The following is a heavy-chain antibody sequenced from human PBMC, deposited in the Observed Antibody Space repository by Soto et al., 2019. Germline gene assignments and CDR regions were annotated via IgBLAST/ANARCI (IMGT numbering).Heavy chain of an antibody. CDR1: GYTFTSYG. V-gene: IGHV1-18*01. CDR2: ISAYNGNT. Sequence: ASVKVSCKASGYTFTSYGISWVRQAPGQGLEWMGWISAYNGNTNYAQKVQGRVTMTTDTSTSTAYMELRSLRSDDTAVYYCARDYSNTVTTIRFDPWGQGTLVTVSS. J-gene: IGHJ5*02. D-gene: IGHD4-17*01. CDR3: ARDYSNTVTTIRFDP.